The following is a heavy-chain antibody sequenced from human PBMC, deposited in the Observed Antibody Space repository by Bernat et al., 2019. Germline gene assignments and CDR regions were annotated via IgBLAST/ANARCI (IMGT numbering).Heavy chain of an antibody. D-gene: IGHD1-7*01. CDR3: ARGDLELRRTPTLDEPSSFYLDI. CDR2: VYSSGIT. CDR1: GGSISRFY. V-gene: IGHV4-4*09. J-gene: IGHJ6*03. Sequence: QVQLQESGPGLVKPSETLSLTCSVSGGSISRFYWSWIRQSPGKGLEYIGYVYSSGITNYKPSLKSRVTISLDTSKNQFALKLSSVTAADPAVYYCARGDLELRRTPTLDEPSSFYLDIWGKVTTVTVSS.